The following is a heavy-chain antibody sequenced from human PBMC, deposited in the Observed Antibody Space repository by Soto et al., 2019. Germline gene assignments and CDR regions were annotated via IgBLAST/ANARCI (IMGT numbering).Heavy chain of an antibody. Sequence: SETLSLTCNVSGGSISRGGYYWGWIRQHPGNGLEWIGYIYYSGSTYYNPSLKSRVTISVDTSKNQFSLKLSSVTAADTAVYYCVKGSRGEYWYYYNGVDVWGQGTTVTVS. V-gene: IGHV4-31*03. CDR3: VKGSRGEYWYYYNGVDV. CDR1: GGSISRGGYY. CDR2: IYYSGST. J-gene: IGHJ6*02. D-gene: IGHD3-10*01.